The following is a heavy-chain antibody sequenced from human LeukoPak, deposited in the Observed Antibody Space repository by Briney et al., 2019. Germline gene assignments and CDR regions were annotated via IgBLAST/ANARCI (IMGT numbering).Heavy chain of an antibody. V-gene: IGHV4-34*01. Sequence: PSETLSLTCAVYGGSFRDYSWSWIRQPPGKGLQWIGEINHSGGTNYNPSLMNRVTISVDTSKNQFSLKLSSVTAADTAVYYCAREWEGSSGWYPWGQGTLVTVSS. CDR3: AREWEGSSGWYP. J-gene: IGHJ5*02. CDR1: GGSFRDYS. CDR2: INHSGGT. D-gene: IGHD6-19*01.